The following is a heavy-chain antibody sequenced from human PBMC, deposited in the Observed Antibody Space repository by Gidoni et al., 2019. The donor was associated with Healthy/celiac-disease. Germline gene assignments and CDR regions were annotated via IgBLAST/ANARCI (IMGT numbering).Heavy chain of an antibody. Sequence: EVQLVESGGGLVQPGRSLRLSCAASGFTFDDYAMHWVRQAPGKGLECVSGISWNSGSIGYADSVKGRFTISRDNAKNSLYLQMNSLRAEDTALYYCAKDTKRWLQSTELDYWGQGTLVTVSS. V-gene: IGHV3-9*01. CDR2: ISWNSGSI. J-gene: IGHJ4*02. CDR3: AKDTKRWLQSTELDY. D-gene: IGHD5-12*01. CDR1: GFTFDDYA.